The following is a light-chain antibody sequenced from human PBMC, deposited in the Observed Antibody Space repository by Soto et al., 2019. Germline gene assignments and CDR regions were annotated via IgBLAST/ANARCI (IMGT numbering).Light chain of an antibody. V-gene: IGKV3-20*01. CDR2: GAS. J-gene: IGKJ1*01. CDR3: QQYGSSQT. Sequence: EIVLTQSPGTLSLSPGERATLSCRASQSVSSSYLAWYQQKPGQAPRLLIYGASSRATGIPDRFSGSGSGTVFTLTISRLEPEDFAVYYCQQYGSSQTFGQGTKVELK. CDR1: QSVSSSY.